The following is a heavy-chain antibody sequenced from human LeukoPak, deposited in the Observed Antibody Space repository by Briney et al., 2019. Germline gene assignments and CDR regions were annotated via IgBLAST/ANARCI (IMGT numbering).Heavy chain of an antibody. V-gene: IGHV3-23*01. CDR1: GFTFSSYA. CDR3: AKDQAYYYGSSGYYYFDY. D-gene: IGHD3-22*01. Sequence: GGSLRLSCAASGFTFSSYAMSWVRQAPGKGLDWVSAISGSGGSTYYADSVKGRSTISRDNSKNTLYLQMNSLRAEDTAVYYCAKDQAYYYGSSGYYYFDYWGQGILVTVSS. J-gene: IGHJ4*02. CDR2: ISGSGGST.